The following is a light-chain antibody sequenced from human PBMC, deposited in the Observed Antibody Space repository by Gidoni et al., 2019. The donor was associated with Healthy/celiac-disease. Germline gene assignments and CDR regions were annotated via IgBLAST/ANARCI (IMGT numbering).Light chain of an antibody. V-gene: IGKV3-20*01. CDR3: QQYGSSPL. Sequence: EIVLTQSPGTLSLSPGERATLSCRASQSVSSSYLAWYQQKPGQAPRLLIYGASSRATGIPDRFSGSGSGTDFTRTISRLETEDFAVYYCQQYGSSPLFXGXTKVXIK. J-gene: IGKJ4*01. CDR1: QSVSSSY. CDR2: GAS.